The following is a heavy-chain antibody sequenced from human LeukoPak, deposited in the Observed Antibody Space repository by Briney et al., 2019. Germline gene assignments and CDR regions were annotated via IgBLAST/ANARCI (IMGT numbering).Heavy chain of an antibody. D-gene: IGHD3-10*01. CDR1: GYSISSGYY. CDR3: ARHPLNYYGSGSYLDY. CDR2: IYHSGST. V-gene: IGHV4-38-2*01. J-gene: IGHJ4*02. Sequence: PSETLSLTCAVSGYSISSGYYWGWIRQPPGKGLEWSGSIYHSGSTYYNPSLKSRVTISVATSKNQFSLKLSSVTAADTAVYYCARHPLNYYGSGSYLDYWGQGTLVTVSS.